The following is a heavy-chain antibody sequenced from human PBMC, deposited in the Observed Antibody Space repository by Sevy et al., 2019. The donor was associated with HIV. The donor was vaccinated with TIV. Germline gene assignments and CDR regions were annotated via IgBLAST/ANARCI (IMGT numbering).Heavy chain of an antibody. Sequence: GESLKISCKGSGYSFTSYWIGWVRQMPGKGLEWMGIIYPGDSDTRYSPSFQGQVTISADKSIGTAYLQWSSLKASDTAMYYCASPCCSGGSCHRDYYGMDVWGQGTTVTVSS. CDR3: ASPCCSGGSCHRDYYGMDV. J-gene: IGHJ6*02. D-gene: IGHD2-15*01. CDR1: GYSFTSYW. V-gene: IGHV5-51*01. CDR2: IYPGDSDT.